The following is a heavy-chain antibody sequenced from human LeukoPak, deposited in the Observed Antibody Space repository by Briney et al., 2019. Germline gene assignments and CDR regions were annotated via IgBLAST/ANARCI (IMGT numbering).Heavy chain of an antibody. J-gene: IGHJ3*02. V-gene: IGHV3-21*01. CDR2: ISSSSSYI. D-gene: IGHD5-18*01. CDR1: GFTFSSYS. CDR3: ARDRGYSYGKDDAFDI. Sequence: GGSLRLSCAASGFTFSSYSMNWVRQAPGKGLEWVSSISSSSSYIYYADSVKGRFTISRDNAKNSLYLQMNSLRAEDTAVYYCARDRGYSYGKDDAFDIWGQGTMVTVSS.